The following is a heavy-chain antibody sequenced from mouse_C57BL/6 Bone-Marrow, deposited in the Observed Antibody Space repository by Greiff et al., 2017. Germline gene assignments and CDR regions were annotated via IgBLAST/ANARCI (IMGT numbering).Heavy chain of an antibody. J-gene: IGHJ3*01. CDR1: GYTFTSYG. D-gene: IGHD1-1*01. CDR2: IYPRSGNT. Sequence: QVQLQQSGAELARPGASVKLSCKASGYTFTSYGISWVKQRTGQGLEWIGEIYPRSGNTYYNEKFKGKAPLSADKSSSTAYMELRSLTSEDSAVYFCARDPFIYYYGSSWFAYWGQGTLVTVSA. CDR3: ARDPFIYYYGSSWFAY. V-gene: IGHV1-81*01.